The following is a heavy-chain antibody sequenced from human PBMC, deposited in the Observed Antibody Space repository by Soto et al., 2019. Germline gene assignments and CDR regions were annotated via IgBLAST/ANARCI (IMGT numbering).Heavy chain of an antibody. CDR3: AKGPTIFGVVIIFEYYYGMDI. V-gene: IGHV3-23*01. CDR1: RFTFSSYA. J-gene: IGHJ6*02. CDR2: ISGSGGST. D-gene: IGHD3-3*01. Sequence: GGSLRLSCAASRFTFSSYAMSWIRQAAGKGTEWVSAISGSGGSTYYADSVKGRFTISRDNSKNTLYLQMNSLRAEDTAIYYCAKGPTIFGVVIIFEYYYGMDIWGQGTTVTVSS.